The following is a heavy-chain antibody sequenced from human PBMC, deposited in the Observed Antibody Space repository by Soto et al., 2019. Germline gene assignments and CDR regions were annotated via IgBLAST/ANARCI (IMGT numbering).Heavy chain of an antibody. CDR2: ISWNSGSI. CDR1: GFTFDDYA. D-gene: IGHD4-17*01. Sequence: SLRLSCAASGFTFDDYAMHWVRQAPGKGLEWVSGISWNSGSIGYADSVKGRFTISRDNAKNSLYLQMNSLRAEDTALYYCAKDNLDRIYCDKTDAEGPFDFWGQGTLVTVSS. J-gene: IGHJ4*02. CDR3: AKDNLDRIYCDKTDAEGPFDF. V-gene: IGHV3-9*01.